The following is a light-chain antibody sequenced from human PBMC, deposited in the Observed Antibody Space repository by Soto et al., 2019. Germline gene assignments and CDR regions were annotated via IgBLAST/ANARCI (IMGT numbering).Light chain of an antibody. CDR2: GAS. J-gene: IGKJ1*01. V-gene: IGKV3-20*01. CDR1: QSVSSSY. Sequence: EIVLTQSPGTLSLSPGERATLSCRASQSVSSSYLAWYQQKPGQAPRLLIYGASSMATVIPDRFSGSGSGTDLTLTIRRLEPEDLAVYYCQQYGSSPVTFGQGTKVEIK. CDR3: QQYGSSPVT.